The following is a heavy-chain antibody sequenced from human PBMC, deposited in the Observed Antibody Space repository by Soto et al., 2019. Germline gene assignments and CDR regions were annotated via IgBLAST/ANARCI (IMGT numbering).Heavy chain of an antibody. V-gene: IGHV3-21*01. CDR3: ARDLLILGLSYDFWSGYISPHDY. Sequence: GGSLRLSCTASGFTFSSHSMNWVRQAPGKGLEWVSYISSTGAYIYYADSLEGRFTISRDNAKNSLYLQMNSLRAEDTAVYYCARDLLILGLSYDFWSGYISPHDYWGQGTLVTVSS. CDR1: GFTFSSHS. D-gene: IGHD3-3*01. CDR2: ISSTGAYI. J-gene: IGHJ4*02.